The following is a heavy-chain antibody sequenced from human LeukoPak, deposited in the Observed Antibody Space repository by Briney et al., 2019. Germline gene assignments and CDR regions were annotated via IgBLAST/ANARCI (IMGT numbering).Heavy chain of an antibody. Sequence: SETLSLTCTVSGGSISSSSYYWGWIRQPPGKGLEWIGSIYHSGSIYYNPSLRSRVFISVDTSKNQFSLKLSSVTAADTAVYYCARQGEVATIVSWGQGTLVTVSS. D-gene: IGHD5-12*01. CDR3: ARQGEVATIVS. J-gene: IGHJ4*02. CDR1: GGSISSSSYY. CDR2: IYHSGSI. V-gene: IGHV4-39*01.